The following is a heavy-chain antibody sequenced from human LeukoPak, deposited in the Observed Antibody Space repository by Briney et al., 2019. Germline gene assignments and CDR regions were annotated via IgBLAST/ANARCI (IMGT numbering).Heavy chain of an antibody. J-gene: IGHJ4*02. CDR2: INSDGSRT. V-gene: IGHV3-74*01. D-gene: IGHD1-14*01. Sequence: PGGSLRLSCAASGFTFSNYWMHWVRQAPGKGLVWVSHINSDGSRTNYAGSVEGRFTISRDNAKNTLYLQMNSLRAEDTAVYYCARKPDYWGQGTLVTVSS. CDR3: ARKPDY. CDR1: GFTFSNYW.